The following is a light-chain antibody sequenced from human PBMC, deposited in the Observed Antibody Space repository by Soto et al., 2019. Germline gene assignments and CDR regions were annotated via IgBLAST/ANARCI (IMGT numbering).Light chain of an antibody. CDR1: SSDFGSYNR. Sequence: QSALTQPPSVSGSPGQSVAISCSGTSSDFGSYNRVSWYQQPPGTAPKLMIYDVSNRPSGVPDRFSGSKSGNTASLTISGLHAEDAADYYCSSFTTLSTYVFGTGTKLTVL. CDR2: DVS. J-gene: IGLJ1*01. V-gene: IGLV2-18*02. CDR3: SSFTTLSTYV.